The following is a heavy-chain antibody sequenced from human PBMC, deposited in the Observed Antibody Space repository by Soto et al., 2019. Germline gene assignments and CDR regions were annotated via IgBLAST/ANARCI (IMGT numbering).Heavy chain of an antibody. J-gene: IGHJ4*02. Sequence: PGGSLRLSCAASGFIFSNYAMSWVRRAPGKGLEWVSVVSGSGGTTYYADSVKGRFTISRDNSKSTLYLQMNSLKAEDTAVYSCAKATREQWLVQDYWGQGTLVTVSS. D-gene: IGHD6-19*01. CDR1: GFIFSNYA. CDR2: VSGSGGTT. V-gene: IGHV3-23*01. CDR3: AKATREQWLVQDY.